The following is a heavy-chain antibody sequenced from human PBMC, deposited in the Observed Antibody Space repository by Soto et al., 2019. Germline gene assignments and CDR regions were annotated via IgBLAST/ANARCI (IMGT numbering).Heavy chain of an antibody. Sequence: QVQLQESGPGLVKPSQTLSLTCTVSGGSISSGGYYWSWIRQHPGKGLEWIGYIHYTGSTYYNPSLKSRVSISADTSKNQFSLSLSAVTAADTAVYYCARAQQQLAEDYWGQGTLVTVSS. D-gene: IGHD6-13*01. V-gene: IGHV4-31*03. J-gene: IGHJ4*02. CDR1: GGSISSGGYY. CDR3: ARAQQQLAEDY. CDR2: IHYTGST.